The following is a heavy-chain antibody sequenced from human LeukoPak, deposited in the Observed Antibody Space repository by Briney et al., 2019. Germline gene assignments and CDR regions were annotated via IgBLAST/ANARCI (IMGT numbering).Heavy chain of an antibody. J-gene: IGHJ5*02. Sequence: SETLSLTCAVYGWSFSGYYWSWIRQPPGKGLEWIGEINHSGSTNYNPSLKSRVTISVDTSKNQFSLKLSSVTAADTAVYYCASSPGRRITMVRGRENWFDPWGQGTLVTVSS. CDR2: INHSGST. V-gene: IGHV4-34*01. D-gene: IGHD3-10*01. CDR1: GWSFSGYY. CDR3: ASSPGRRITMVRGRENWFDP.